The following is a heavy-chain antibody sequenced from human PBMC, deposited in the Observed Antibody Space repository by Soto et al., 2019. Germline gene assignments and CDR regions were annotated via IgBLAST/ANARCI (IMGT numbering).Heavy chain of an antibody. CDR1: GGSISSGGYY. CDR3: ASDSAPYDSSGYYGSAFDI. Sequence: PSETLSLTCTVSGGSISSGGYYWSWIRQHPGKGLEWIGYIYYSGSTYYNPSLKSRVTISVDTSKNQFSLKLSSVTAADTAVYYCASDSAPYDSSGYYGSAFDIWGQGTLVTVSS. D-gene: IGHD3-22*01. CDR2: IYYSGST. J-gene: IGHJ3*02. V-gene: IGHV4-31*03.